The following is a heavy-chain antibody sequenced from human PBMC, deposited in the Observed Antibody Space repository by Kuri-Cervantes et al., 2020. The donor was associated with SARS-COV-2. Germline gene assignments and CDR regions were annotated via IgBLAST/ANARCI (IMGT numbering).Heavy chain of an antibody. J-gene: IGHJ4*02. Sequence: GESLKISCAASGFTFSSYAMSWVRQAPGKGLEWVSSISSSSSYIYYADSVKGRFTISRDNAKNSLYLQMNSLRAEDTAVYYCARAQFEYSSSYFDYWGQGTLVTVYS. CDR2: ISSSSSYI. CDR1: GFTFSSYA. V-gene: IGHV3-21*01. D-gene: IGHD6-6*01. CDR3: ARAQFEYSSSYFDY.